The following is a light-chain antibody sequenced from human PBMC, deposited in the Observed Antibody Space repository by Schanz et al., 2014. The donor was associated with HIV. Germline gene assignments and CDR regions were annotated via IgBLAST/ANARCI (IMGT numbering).Light chain of an antibody. CDR3: GTWDSSLSAVV. Sequence: QSVLTQPPSVSAAPGQKVTISCSGSNSNIGNNFVSWYRHLPGTAPKLLIFDNYQRPSEIPDRFSGSKSGASATLGITGLQTGDEADYYCGTWDSSLSAVVFGGGTKLTVL. J-gene: IGLJ2*01. V-gene: IGLV1-51*01. CDR1: NSNIGNNF. CDR2: DNY.